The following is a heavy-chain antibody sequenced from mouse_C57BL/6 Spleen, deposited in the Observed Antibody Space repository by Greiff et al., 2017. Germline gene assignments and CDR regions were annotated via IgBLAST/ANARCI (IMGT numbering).Heavy chain of an antibody. CDR2: IDPETGGT. J-gene: IGHJ4*01. Sequence: VQLKESGAELVRPGASVTLSCKASGYTFTDYEMHWVKQTPVHGLEWIGAIDPETGGTAYNQKFKGKAILTADKSSSTAYMELRSLTSEDSAVYYCTRLRSTTGNAMDYWGQGTSVTVSS. V-gene: IGHV1-15*01. D-gene: IGHD2-12*01. CDR3: TRLRSTTGNAMDY. CDR1: GYTFTDYE.